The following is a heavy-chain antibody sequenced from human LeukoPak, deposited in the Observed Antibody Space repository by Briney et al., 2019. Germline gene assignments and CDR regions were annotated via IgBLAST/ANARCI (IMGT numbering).Heavy chain of an antibody. CDR3: ARDLVGATPQADAFDI. Sequence: PSETLSLTCTVSGGSISSYYWSWIRQPAGKGLEWIGRIYTSGSTNYNPSLKSRVTMSVDTSKNQFSLKLSSVTAADTAVYYCARDLVGATPQADAFDIWGQGAMVTVSS. CDR2: IYTSGST. D-gene: IGHD1-26*01. CDR1: GGSISSYY. V-gene: IGHV4-4*07. J-gene: IGHJ3*02.